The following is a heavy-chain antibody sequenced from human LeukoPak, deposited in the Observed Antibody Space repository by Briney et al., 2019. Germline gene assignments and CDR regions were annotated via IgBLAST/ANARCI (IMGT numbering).Heavy chain of an antibody. Sequence: GGSLRLSCAASGFTFSSYAMSWVRQAPGKGLEWVSAISGSGGSTYYAESVKGRFTISRDNSKNTVYLQMNSLRAEDTAVYYCAKDVTYDSSGYYPYYFDYWGQGTLVTVSS. CDR2: ISGSGGST. CDR3: AKDVTYDSSGYYPYYFDY. J-gene: IGHJ4*02. D-gene: IGHD3-22*01. CDR1: GFTFSSYA. V-gene: IGHV3-23*01.